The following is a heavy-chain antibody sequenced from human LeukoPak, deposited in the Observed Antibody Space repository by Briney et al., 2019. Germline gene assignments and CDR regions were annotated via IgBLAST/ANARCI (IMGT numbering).Heavy chain of an antibody. CDR2: ISSSSSTI. J-gene: IGHJ4*02. CDR1: GFTFSSYS. CDR3: ASPVYSGSYPPDY. Sequence: HSGGSLRLSCAASGFTFSSYSMNWVRQAPGKGLECISYISSSSSTIYYADSVKGRFTISRDNAKNSPYLQMNSLRAEDTAVYYCASPVYSGSYPPDYWGQGTLVTVSS. D-gene: IGHD1-26*01. V-gene: IGHV3-48*01.